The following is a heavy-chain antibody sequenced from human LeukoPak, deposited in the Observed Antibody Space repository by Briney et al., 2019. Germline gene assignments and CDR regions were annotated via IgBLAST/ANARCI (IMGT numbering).Heavy chain of an antibody. J-gene: IGHJ3*02. Sequence: SETLSLTCTVSGGSISSYYWSWIRQPPGKGLEWIGYIYYSGSTNYNPSLKSRVTISVDTSKNQFSLKLSSVTAADTAVYYCARDLIAVDAFDIWGQGTMVTVSS. CDR3: ARDLIAVDAFDI. D-gene: IGHD3-16*01. CDR1: GGSISSYY. CDR2: IYYSGST. V-gene: IGHV4-59*01.